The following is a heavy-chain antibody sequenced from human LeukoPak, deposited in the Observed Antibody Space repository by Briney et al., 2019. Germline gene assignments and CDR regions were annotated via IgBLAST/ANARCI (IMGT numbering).Heavy chain of an antibody. CDR3: ARERVYYYDSSGYYYDY. CDR2: INPSGGST. V-gene: IGHV1-46*01. CDR1: GYTLTELS. J-gene: IGHJ4*02. D-gene: IGHD3-22*01. Sequence: ASVKVSCTVSGYTLTELSMHWVRQAPGQGLEWMGIINPSGGSTSYAQKFQGRVTMTRDTSTSTVYMELSSLRSEDTAVYYCARERVYYYDSSGYYYDYWGQGTLVTVSS.